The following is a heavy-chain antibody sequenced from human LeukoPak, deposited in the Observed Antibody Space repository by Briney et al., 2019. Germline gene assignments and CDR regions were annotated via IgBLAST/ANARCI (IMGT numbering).Heavy chain of an antibody. J-gene: IGHJ4*02. CDR2: ISAYNGNT. CDR3: ARFLYGSGSYYTLDY. CDR1: GYTFTIYG. V-gene: IGHV1-18*01. Sequence: WASVKVSCKASGYTFTIYGISWVRQAPGQGLEWMGWISAYNGNTNYAQKLQGRVTMTTDTSTSIAYMELRSLRSDDTAVYYCARFLYGSGSYYTLDYWGQGTLVTVSS. D-gene: IGHD3-10*01.